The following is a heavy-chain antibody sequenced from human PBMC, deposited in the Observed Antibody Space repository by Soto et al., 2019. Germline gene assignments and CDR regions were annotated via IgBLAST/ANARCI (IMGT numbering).Heavy chain of an antibody. V-gene: IGHV1-3*01. J-gene: IGHJ6*02. D-gene: IGHD3-16*01. CDR1: GYTCTRYA. CDR3: ARDVRWGNYYYGMDV. CDR2: INAGNGNT. Sequence: ASVKVSCKASGYTCTRYAMHCVRQSPVQRLEWMGWINAGNGNTKYSQKFQGRVTITRDTSASTAYMELSSLRSEDTAVYYCARDVRWGNYYYGMDVWGQGTTVTAP.